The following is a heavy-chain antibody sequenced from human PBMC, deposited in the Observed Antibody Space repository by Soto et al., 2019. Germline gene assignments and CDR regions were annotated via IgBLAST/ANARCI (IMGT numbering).Heavy chain of an antibody. D-gene: IGHD4-17*01. Sequence: GGSLRLSCAASGFTFSYYAMHWVRQAPGKGLEWVAIISFDGSNEHYADSVQGRFTISRDNSENTLYLQMNSLRADDTAVYYCARPAATVIFYSGMDVWGQGTTVTVSS. CDR1: GFTFSYYA. V-gene: IGHV3-30-3*01. CDR2: ISFDGSNE. CDR3: ARPAATVIFYSGMDV. J-gene: IGHJ6*02.